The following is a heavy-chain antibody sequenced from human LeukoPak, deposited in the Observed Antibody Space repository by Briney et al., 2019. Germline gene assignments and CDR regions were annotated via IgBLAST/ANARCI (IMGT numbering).Heavy chain of an antibody. V-gene: IGHV3-43*01. J-gene: IGHJ4*02. D-gene: IGHD3-22*01. CDR2: ISWDGGST. CDR1: GFTFDDYT. Sequence: GGSLRLSCAASGFTFDDYTMHWVRQAPGKGLEWVSLISWDGGSTYYADSVKGRFTISRDNSKNSLYLQMNSLRTEDTALYYCPKASLGYYDSSGPFAHGGKGPLVTVSS. CDR3: PKASLGYYDSSGPFAH.